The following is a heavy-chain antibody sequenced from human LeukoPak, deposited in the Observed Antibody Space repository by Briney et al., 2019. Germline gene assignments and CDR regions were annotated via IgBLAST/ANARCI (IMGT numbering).Heavy chain of an antibody. D-gene: IGHD4-17*01. CDR3: ARDQTTVKFDY. CDR1: GGSISSSRFY. Sequence: PSETLSLTCTVSGGSISSSRFYWGWIRLPPGKGLEWIGSVYSSGSTYQNPSLKSRVTISVDTSKNQFSLKLSSVTAADTAVYYCARDQTTVKFDYWGQGTLVTVSS. J-gene: IGHJ4*02. V-gene: IGHV4-39*07. CDR2: VYSSGST.